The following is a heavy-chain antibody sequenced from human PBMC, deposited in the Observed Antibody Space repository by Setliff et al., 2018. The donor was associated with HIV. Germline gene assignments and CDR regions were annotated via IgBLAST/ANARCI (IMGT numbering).Heavy chain of an antibody. CDR1: GGSISSSNW. D-gene: IGHD3-3*01. Sequence: SETLSLTCAVSGGSISSSNWWNWVRQPPGKGLEWIGEIYHTGSTNYNPSLKSRLTISVDRSNNQFSLKLSSVTTADTAVYYCARGFRSGRIFGIDYWGQGTLVTVSS. CDR2: IYHTGST. J-gene: IGHJ4*02. V-gene: IGHV4-4*02. CDR3: ARGFRSGRIFGIDY.